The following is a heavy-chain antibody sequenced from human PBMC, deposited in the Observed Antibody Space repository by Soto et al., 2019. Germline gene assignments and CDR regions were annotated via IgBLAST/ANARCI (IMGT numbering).Heavy chain of an antibody. CDR3: AREHERSGGMDV. Sequence: PSETLSLTCTVSGGSISSYYWSWIRQPPGKGLEWIEYIYYSGSTNYNPSLKSRVTISVDTSKNQFSLKLSSVTAADTAVYYCAREHERSGGMDVWGKGTTVTVSS. CDR1: GGSISSYY. V-gene: IGHV4-59*01. J-gene: IGHJ6*04. CDR2: IYYSGST. D-gene: IGHD6-25*01.